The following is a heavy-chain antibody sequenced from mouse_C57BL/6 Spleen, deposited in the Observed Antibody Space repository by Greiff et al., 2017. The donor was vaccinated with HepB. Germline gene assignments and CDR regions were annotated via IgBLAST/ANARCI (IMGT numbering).Heavy chain of an antibody. CDR1: GFTFSDYG. V-gene: IGHV5-17*01. D-gene: IGHD1-1*01. Sequence: DVKLVESGGGLVKPGGSLKLSCAASGFTFSDYGMHWVRQAPEKGLEWVAYISSGSSTIYYADTVKGRFTISRDNAKNTLFLQMTSLRSEDTAMYYCARPGSSYWYFDVWGTGTTVTVSS. CDR2: ISSGSSTI. CDR3: ARPGSSYWYFDV. J-gene: IGHJ1*03.